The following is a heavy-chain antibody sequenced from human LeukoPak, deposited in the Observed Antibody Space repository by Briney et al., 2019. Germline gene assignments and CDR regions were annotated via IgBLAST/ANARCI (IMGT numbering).Heavy chain of an antibody. D-gene: IGHD4-17*01. CDR3: ARVGTTTADY. Sequence: ASVKVSCKASGYTFTSYAMHWVRQAPGQRLEWMGWINAGNGNTGYSQKLQGGATITRDTSASTAYMELSSLRSEDTAVYYCARVGTTTADYWGQGTLVTVSS. J-gene: IGHJ4*02. CDR1: GYTFTSYA. V-gene: IGHV1-3*01. CDR2: INAGNGNT.